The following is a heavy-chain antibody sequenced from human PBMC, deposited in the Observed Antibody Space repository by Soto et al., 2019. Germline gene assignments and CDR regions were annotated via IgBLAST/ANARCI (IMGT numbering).Heavy chain of an antibody. CDR2: ISAYNGNT. D-gene: IGHD5-12*01. CDR1: GYTFTSYG. V-gene: IGHV1-18*01. J-gene: IGHJ4*02. CDR3: ASDKMATGVLGY. Sequence: ASVKVSCKASGYTFTSYGISWVRQAPGQGLEWMGWISAYNGNTNYAQKLQGRVTMTTDTSTITAYMELRSLRSDDTAVYYCASDKMATGVLGYWGQGTLVTVSS.